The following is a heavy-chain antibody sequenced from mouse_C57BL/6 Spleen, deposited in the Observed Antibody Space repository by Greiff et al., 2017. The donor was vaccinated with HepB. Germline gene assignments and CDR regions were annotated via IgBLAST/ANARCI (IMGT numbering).Heavy chain of an antibody. V-gene: IGHV5-4*01. CDR3: ARGNDYVLFAY. D-gene: IGHD2-4*01. CDR2: ISDGCSYT. CDR1: GFTFSSYA. Sequence: EVQLVESGGGLVKPGGSLKLSCAASGFTFSSYAMSWVRQTPEKRLEWVATISDGCSYTYYPDNVKGRFTISRDNAKNNLYLQMSHLKSEDTAMYYCARGNDYVLFAYWGQGTLVTVSA. J-gene: IGHJ3*01.